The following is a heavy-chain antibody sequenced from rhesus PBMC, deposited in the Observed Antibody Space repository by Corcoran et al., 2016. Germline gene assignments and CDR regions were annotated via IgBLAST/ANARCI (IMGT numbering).Heavy chain of an antibody. D-gene: IGHD3-3*01. Sequence: QVQLQESGPAVVKPSETLSLTCAVSGGSISSSNWWSWIRQSPGKGLEWIGGIYGSGGSTEYNPSLKSRVTISKDTSKNQFSLKLSSVTAADTAMYYCARAGGFWTGFYGLDSWGQGVVVTVSS. J-gene: IGHJ6*01. CDR2: IYGSGGST. CDR1: GGSISSSNW. CDR3: ARAGGFWTGFYGLDS. V-gene: IGHV4-93*01.